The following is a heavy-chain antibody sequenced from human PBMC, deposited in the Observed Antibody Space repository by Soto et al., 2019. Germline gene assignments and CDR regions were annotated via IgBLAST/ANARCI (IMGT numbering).Heavy chain of an antibody. Sequence: QLQLQESGPGLVKPSETLSLTCTVSGGSISSSSYYWGWIRQPPGKGLEWIGSIYYSGSTYYNPSVKSRVTISVDTSKNQFSLKLSSVTAADTAVYYCARQGIAAAGYYYYGMDVWGQGTTVTVSS. CDR2: IYYSGST. CDR3: ARQGIAAAGYYYYGMDV. D-gene: IGHD6-13*01. CDR1: GGSISSSSYY. V-gene: IGHV4-39*01. J-gene: IGHJ6*02.